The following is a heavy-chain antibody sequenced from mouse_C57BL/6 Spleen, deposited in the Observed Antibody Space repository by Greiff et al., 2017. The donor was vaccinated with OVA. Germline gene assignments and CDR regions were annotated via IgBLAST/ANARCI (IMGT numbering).Heavy chain of an antibody. J-gene: IGHJ4*01. D-gene: IGHD2-1*01. V-gene: IGHV1-82*01. Sequence: QVQLQQSGPELVKPGASVKISCKASGYAFSSSWMNWVKQRPGKGLEWIGRIYPGDGDTNYNGKFKGKATLTADKSSSTAYMQLSSLTSEDSAVYFCARMPFYYGNYAMDYWGQGTSVTVSS. CDR1: GYAFSSSW. CDR3: ARMPFYYGNYAMDY. CDR2: IYPGDGDT.